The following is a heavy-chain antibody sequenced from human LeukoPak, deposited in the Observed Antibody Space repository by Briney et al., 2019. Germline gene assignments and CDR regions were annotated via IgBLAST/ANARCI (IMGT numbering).Heavy chain of an antibody. V-gene: IGHV4-30-4*08. D-gene: IGHD2-2*01. CDR3: ARDLRYCSSTSCHSDYYYYYYMDV. Sequence: SETLSLTCTVSGGSISSGDYYWSWIRQPPGKGLEWIGYIYYSGSTYYNPSLKSRVTISVDTSKNQFSPKLSSVTATDTAVYYCARDLRYCSSTSCHSDYYYYYYMDVWGKGTTVTVSS. J-gene: IGHJ6*03. CDR2: IYYSGST. CDR1: GGSISSGDYY.